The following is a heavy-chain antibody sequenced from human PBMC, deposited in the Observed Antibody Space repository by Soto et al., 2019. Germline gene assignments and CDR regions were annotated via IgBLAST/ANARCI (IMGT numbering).Heavy chain of an antibody. CDR2: INAGNGNT. Sequence: ASVKVSCKASGYTFTSYAMHWVRQAPGQRLEWMGWINAGNGNTKYSQKFQGRVTITRDTSASTAYMELSSLRSEDMAVYYCARSIVVVTAADYWGQGTLVTVSS. D-gene: IGHD2-21*02. CDR3: ARSIVVVTAADY. CDR1: GYTFTSYA. J-gene: IGHJ4*02. V-gene: IGHV1-3*01.